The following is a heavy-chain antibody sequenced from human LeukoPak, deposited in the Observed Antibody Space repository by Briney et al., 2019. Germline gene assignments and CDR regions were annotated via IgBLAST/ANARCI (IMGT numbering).Heavy chain of an antibody. CDR2: ISSNGGFT. CDR3: ARGIYISSSLNWFDP. J-gene: IGHJ5*02. V-gene: IGHV3-64D*06. Sequence: GGSLRLSCSASGFTFSTSAMHWVRQAPGKGLEYVSVISSNGGFTYYADSVKGRFNISRDNSKNTLHLQMSSLRAEDTAVYYCARGIYISSSLNWFDPWGQGTLVTVSS. D-gene: IGHD6-6*01. CDR1: GFTFSTSA.